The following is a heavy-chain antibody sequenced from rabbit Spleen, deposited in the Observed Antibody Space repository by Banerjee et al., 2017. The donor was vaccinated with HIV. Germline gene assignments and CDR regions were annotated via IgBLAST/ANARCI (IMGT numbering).Heavy chain of an antibody. D-gene: IGHD1-1*01. V-gene: IGHV1S40*01. J-gene: IGHJ6*01. CDR1: GVSFSSSSY. CDR2: IDIGSSGFT. Sequence: QSLEESGGDLVKPGASLTLTCTASGVSFSSSSYMCWVRQAPGKGLEWIACIDIGSSGFTYFATWAKGPFTISKTSSTTVTLQMTRLTAADTATYFCARDTSSSFSSYGMDLWGPGTLVTVS. CDR3: ARDTSSSFSSYGMDL.